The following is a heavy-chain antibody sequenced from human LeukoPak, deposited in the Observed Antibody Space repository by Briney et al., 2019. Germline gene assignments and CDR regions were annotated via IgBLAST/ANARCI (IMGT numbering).Heavy chain of an antibody. Sequence: ASVKVSCKASGYTFISYGISWVRQAPGQGLEWMGWISTYNGNTNYAQKFQGRVTMTTDTSTSTAYMELRSLRSDDTAVYYCARDDYYDSPHWYFDLWGRGTLVTVSS. V-gene: IGHV1-18*01. CDR3: ARDDYYDSPHWYFDL. CDR2: ISTYNGNT. J-gene: IGHJ2*01. D-gene: IGHD3-22*01. CDR1: GYTFISYG.